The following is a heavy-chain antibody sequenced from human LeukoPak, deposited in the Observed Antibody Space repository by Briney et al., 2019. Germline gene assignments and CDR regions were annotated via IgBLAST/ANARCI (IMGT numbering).Heavy chain of an antibody. V-gene: IGHV3-30*18. J-gene: IGHJ4*02. Sequence: GGSLRLSCAASGFTFSSYGMHWVRQAPGKGLEWVAVISYDGSNKYYADSVKGRFTISRDNSKNTLYLQMNSLRAEDTAVCYCAKGRGDYWGQGTLVTVSS. CDR3: AKGRGDY. CDR2: ISYDGSNK. CDR1: GFTFSSYG.